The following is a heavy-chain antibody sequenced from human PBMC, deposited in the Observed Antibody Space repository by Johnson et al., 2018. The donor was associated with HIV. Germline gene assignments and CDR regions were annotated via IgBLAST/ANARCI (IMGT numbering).Heavy chain of an antibody. D-gene: IGHD6-19*01. CDR3: ARGLVGWASTVASYAFDI. Sequence: VQLVESGGGLVKPGGSLRLSCAASGFTFSDYYMSWIRQAPGKGLEWVGFTKNKTNRGTTEYAASVKGRSTISRDDSKSIAYLQMNSLRAEDTAVYYCARGLVGWASTVASYAFDIWGQGTMVTVSS. CDR1: GFTFSDYY. V-gene: IGHV3-71*02. J-gene: IGHJ3*02. CDR2: TKNKTNRGTT.